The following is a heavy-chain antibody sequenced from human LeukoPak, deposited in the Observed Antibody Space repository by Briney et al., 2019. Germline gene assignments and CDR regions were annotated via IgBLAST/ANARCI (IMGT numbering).Heavy chain of an antibody. J-gene: IGHJ4*02. CDR3: GKEVERHFDLRY. CDR2: FSGGGDS. Sequence: GGSLRLSCAASGFTSGIYAVSWVRQAPGKGLEWVSAFSGGGDSYYADSVKGRFTISRDNSKKILYLQMNSLRAEDTAVYYCGKEVERHFDLRYWGQGTLVTVSS. V-gene: IGHV3-23*01. CDR1: GFTSGIYA.